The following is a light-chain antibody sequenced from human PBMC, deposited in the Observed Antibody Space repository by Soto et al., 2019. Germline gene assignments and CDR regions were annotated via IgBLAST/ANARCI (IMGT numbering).Light chain of an antibody. CDR1: QSVTSN. J-gene: IGKJ3*01. V-gene: IGKV3-15*01. Sequence: EIVMTQSPATLSMSPGERATLSCRASQSVTSNLAWYQQKPGQAPRLLIYGASTRATGIPARFSGSGSGTEFTLTISSLQSEDFSVYYCQQYNNWPPFTFGTGTKVDIK. CDR3: QQYNNWPPFT. CDR2: GAS.